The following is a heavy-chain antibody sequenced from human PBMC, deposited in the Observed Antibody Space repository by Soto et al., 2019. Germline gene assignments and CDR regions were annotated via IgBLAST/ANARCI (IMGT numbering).Heavy chain of an antibody. CDR1: GGSISSYY. V-gene: IGHV4-59*01. J-gene: IGHJ4*02. CDR3: ARGLRRDLDFDY. CDR2: IYYSGIT. Sequence: PSETLSLTGTVSGGSISSYYCSWIRQPPWKGLEWIGYIYYSGITNYNPSLKSRVTISVDTSKNHFSLKLSSVTAADTAVYYCARGLRRDLDFDYWGRGTLVTVSS.